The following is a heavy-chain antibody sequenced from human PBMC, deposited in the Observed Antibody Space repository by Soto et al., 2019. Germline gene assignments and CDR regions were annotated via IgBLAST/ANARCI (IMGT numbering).Heavy chain of an antibody. V-gene: IGHV1-18*01. D-gene: IGHD3-22*01. Sequence: GASVKVSCKASGYTFTSYGISWVRQAPGQGLEWMGWISAYNGNTNYAQKLQGRVTMTTDTSTSTAYMELRSLRSDDTAVYYCARDPLSYYYDSSGYYSGWFDPWGQGTQVTVSS. CDR1: GYTFTSYG. CDR2: ISAYNGNT. J-gene: IGHJ5*02. CDR3: ARDPLSYYYDSSGYYSGWFDP.